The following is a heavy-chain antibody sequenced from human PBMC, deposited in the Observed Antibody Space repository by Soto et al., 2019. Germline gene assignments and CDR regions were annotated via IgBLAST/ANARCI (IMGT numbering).Heavy chain of an antibody. D-gene: IGHD3-16*01. Sequence: EVQLVESGGGLVQPGGSLRLTCAASGFSLRGYWMSWVRQAPGKGLEWVANIKQDGSDKRYVDSVKGRFTISRDNAEKSLYLQMHSLRAEDTAVYYCARGGGNFDQWGQGTLVTVSS. V-gene: IGHV3-7*04. CDR1: GFSLRGYW. CDR3: ARGGGNFDQ. CDR2: IKQDGSDK. J-gene: IGHJ4*02.